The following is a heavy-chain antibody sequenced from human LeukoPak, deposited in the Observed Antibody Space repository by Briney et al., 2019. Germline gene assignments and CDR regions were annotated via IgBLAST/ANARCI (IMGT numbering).Heavy chain of an antibody. CDR2: INPNTGVT. CDR1: GYNFIGYF. CDR3: ARRFYDEFGP. V-gene: IGHV1-2*02. J-gene: IGHJ5*02. Sequence: ASVKVSCKASGYNFIGYFMHWVRQATGQGLEWVGWINPNTGVTNYAQKFQGRVTMTRDASISTVYMELIRLTSDDTAVYYCARRFYDEFGPWGQGTLVTVSS. D-gene: IGHD2/OR15-2a*01.